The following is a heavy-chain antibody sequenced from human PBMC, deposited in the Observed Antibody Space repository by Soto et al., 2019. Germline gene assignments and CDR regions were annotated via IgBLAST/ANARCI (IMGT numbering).Heavy chain of an antibody. CDR1: KYTFSNYA. CDR2: ISAYNGNT. V-gene: IGHV1-18*01. CDR3: ARDGGGSSFYYYHGMDV. J-gene: IGHJ6*02. Sequence: ASVKVSCKASKYTFSNYAMHWVRQAPGQGLEWMGWISAYNGNTNYAQKLQGRVTMTTDTSTSTAYMELRSLRSDDTAVYYCARDGGGSSFYYYHGMDVWGQGTTVTVSS. D-gene: IGHD2-15*01.